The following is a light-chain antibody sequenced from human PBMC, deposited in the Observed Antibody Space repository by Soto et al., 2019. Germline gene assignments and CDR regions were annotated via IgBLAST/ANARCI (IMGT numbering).Light chain of an antibody. Sequence: QSVLTQPPSASGAPGQSVTISCTGTSSDVGGYNYVSWYQHHPGKAPKLMIYEVSKRPSGVPDRFSGSKSGNTASLTVSGLQAEDEADYYCSSYAGSFWVFGGGTKLTVL. V-gene: IGLV2-8*01. CDR3: SSYAGSFWV. J-gene: IGLJ3*02. CDR1: SSDVGGYNY. CDR2: EVS.